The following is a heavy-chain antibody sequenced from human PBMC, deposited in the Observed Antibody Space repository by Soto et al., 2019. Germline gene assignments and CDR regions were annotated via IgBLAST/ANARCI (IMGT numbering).Heavy chain of an antibody. CDR3: AKDSGSYDVLTGHYMTFKNDY. CDR1: GGSISSYY. Sequence: SETLSLTCTVSGGSISSYYWSWIRQPPGKGLEWIGYIYYSGSTNYNPSLKSRVTISVDTSKNQFSLKLSSVTAADTAVYHCAKDSGSYDVLTGHYMTFKNDYWGQGTLVTVSS. CDR2: IYYSGST. V-gene: IGHV4-59*01. J-gene: IGHJ4*02. D-gene: IGHD3-9*01.